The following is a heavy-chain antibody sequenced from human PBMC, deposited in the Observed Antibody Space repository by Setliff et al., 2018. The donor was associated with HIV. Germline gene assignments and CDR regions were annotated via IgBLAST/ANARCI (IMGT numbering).Heavy chain of an antibody. CDR3: TRAGRALPLKSTVVNTRDPQYFAY. J-gene: IGHJ4*02. CDR2: VRYSGNT. CDR1: GDSITSYF. V-gene: IGHV4-59*01. D-gene: IGHD3-9*01. Sequence: SETLSLTCSVYGDSITSYFWSWIRQSPGRGLEWIGYVRYSGNTNYNPSLKSRVAISVDTSNQFSLRLTSVTPADTAVYYCTRAGRALPLKSTVVNTRDPQYFAYWGRGALVTVSS.